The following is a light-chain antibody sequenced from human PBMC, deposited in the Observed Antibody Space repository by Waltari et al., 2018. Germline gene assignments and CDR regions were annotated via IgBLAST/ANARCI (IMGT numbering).Light chain of an antibody. CDR3: QQYNSRSPWT. Sequence: DIQMTQSPSTLPAFVGDRVTITCRASQSVSTWLAWFQQKPGKAPKLVVYKASTLESGVPSRFSGRGSGTEFTLTISSLQPDDFATYYCQQYNSRSPWTFGQGTKVEIK. CDR1: QSVSTW. CDR2: KAS. J-gene: IGKJ1*01. V-gene: IGKV1-5*03.